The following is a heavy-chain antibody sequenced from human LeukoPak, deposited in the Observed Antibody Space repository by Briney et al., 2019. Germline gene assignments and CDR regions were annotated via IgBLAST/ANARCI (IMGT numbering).Heavy chain of an antibody. J-gene: IGHJ4*02. V-gene: IGHV3-30*04. CDR1: GFAFNNHA. D-gene: IGHD6-19*01. CDR3: ARDLQGLPDY. CDR2: ISYHGGDK. Sequence: GRSLRLSCAAAGFAFNNHAMHWVRQAPGKGLEWVAVISYHGGDKYYADSVKGRFTISRDNSKNTRDLQMNSLGGEDTAVYYCARDLQGLPDYWGQGTLVTVSS.